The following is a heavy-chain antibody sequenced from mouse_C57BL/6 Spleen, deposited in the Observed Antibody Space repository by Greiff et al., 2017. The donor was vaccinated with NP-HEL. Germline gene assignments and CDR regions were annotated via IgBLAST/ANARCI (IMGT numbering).Heavy chain of an antibody. CDR1: GFTFSSYA. D-gene: IGHD4-1*01. Sequence: DVMLVESGGGLVKPGGSLKLSCAASGFTFSSYAMSWVRQTPEKRLEWVATISDGGSYTYYPDNVKGRFTISRDNAKNNLYLQMSHLKSEDTAMYYCARGLGLDYWGQGTTLTVSS. CDR3: ARGLGLDY. CDR2: ISDGGSYT. J-gene: IGHJ2*01. V-gene: IGHV5-4*03.